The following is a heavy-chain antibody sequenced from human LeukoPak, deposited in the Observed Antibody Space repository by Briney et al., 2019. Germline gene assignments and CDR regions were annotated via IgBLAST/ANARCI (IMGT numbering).Heavy chain of an antibody. CDR3: ARSTYNYYYYYMDV. CDR1: GGTFSSYA. CDR2: IIPIFGTA. D-gene: IGHD1-1*01. Sequence: SVKVSCKASGGTFSSYAISWVRQAPGQGLEWMGGIIPIFGTANYAQKFQDRVTITADESTSTAYMELSSLRSEDTAVYYCARSTYNYYYYYMDVWGKGTTVTVSS. J-gene: IGHJ6*03. V-gene: IGHV1-69*13.